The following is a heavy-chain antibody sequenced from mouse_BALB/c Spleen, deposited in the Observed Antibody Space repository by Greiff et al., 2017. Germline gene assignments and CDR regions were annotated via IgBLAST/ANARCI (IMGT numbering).Heavy chain of an antibody. CDR1: GFTFSDYG. V-gene: IGHV5-15*02. J-gene: IGHJ1*01. D-gene: IGHD1-1*01. CDR2: ISNLAYSI. CDR3: ARDHYGSSYWYFDV. Sequence: DVKLVESGGGLVQPGGSRKLSCAASGFTFSDYGMAWVRQAPGKGPEWVAFISNLAYSIYYADTVTGRFTISRENAKNTLYLEMSSLRSEDTAMYYCARDHYGSSYWYFDVWGAGTTVTVSS.